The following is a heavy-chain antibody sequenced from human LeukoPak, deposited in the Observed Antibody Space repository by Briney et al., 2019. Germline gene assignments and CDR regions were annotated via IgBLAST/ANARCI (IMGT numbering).Heavy chain of an antibody. J-gene: IGHJ4*02. V-gene: IGHV3-33*01. D-gene: IGHD4-17*01. CDR3: ARDPATVTSYFDY. Sequence: GGSLRLSCAASGFTFSTYGMHWVRQAPGKGLEWVAVIWYDGSNKYYADSVKGRFTISRDNSKNTLYLQMNSLRAEDTAVYHCARDPATVTSYFDYWGQGTLVTVSS. CDR1: GFTFSTYG. CDR2: IWYDGSNK.